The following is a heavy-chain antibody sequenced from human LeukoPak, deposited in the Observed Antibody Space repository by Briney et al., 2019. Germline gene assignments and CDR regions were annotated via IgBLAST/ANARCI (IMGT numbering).Heavy chain of an antibody. CDR2: IKQDGSEK. Sequence: GGSLRLSCAAYGFTFSSYWMSWVRQAPGKGLEWVANIKQDGSEKYYVDSVKGRFTISRDNAKNSLSLHMNSLRDEDTAVYYCARGNWGPSDYWGQGTLVTVSS. V-gene: IGHV3-7*04. D-gene: IGHD7-27*01. CDR3: ARGNWGPSDY. CDR1: GFTFSSYW. J-gene: IGHJ4*02.